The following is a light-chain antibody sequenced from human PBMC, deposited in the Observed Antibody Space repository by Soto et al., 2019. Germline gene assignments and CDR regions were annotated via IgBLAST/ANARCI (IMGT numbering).Light chain of an antibody. V-gene: IGKV3D-15*01. J-gene: IGKJ4*01. CDR1: QIIRSTY. CDR2: GIS. Sequence: EIVMTQSPVTLSVSPGESATLSCSASQIIRSTYLAWYQQKPDQAPRLHIYGISNRATGLPDRFSGSGSATEFTLTISSLQSEDAAVYYCQQYRPWPLPFGGGTGEQIK. CDR3: QQYRPWPLP.